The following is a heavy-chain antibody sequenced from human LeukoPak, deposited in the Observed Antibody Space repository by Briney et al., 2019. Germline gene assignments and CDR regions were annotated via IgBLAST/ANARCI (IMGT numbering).Heavy chain of an antibody. CDR1: GYTFTSYY. D-gene: IGHD3-9*01. CDR3: AREGLLTLSYYYYMDV. CDR2: INPSGGST. Sequence: GASVKVSCKASGYTFTSYYMHWVRQAPGQGLEWMGIINPSGGSTSYAQKFQGRVTMTRDTSTSTVYMELSSLRSEDTAVYYCAREGLLTLSYYYYMDVWGKGTTVTVSS. J-gene: IGHJ6*03. V-gene: IGHV1-46*01.